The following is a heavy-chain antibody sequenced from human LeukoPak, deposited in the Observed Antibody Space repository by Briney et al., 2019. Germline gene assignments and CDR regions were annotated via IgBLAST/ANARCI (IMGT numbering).Heavy chain of an antibody. CDR1: GFTFSSYG. D-gene: IGHD3-10*01. Sequence: PGGSLRLSCAASGFTFSSYGMHWVRQAPGKGLEWVAFIRYDGSNKYYADSVKGRFTISRDNSKNTLYLRMNSLRAEDTAVYYCANEGDYYGSGTLDYWGQGTLVTVSS. CDR2: IRYDGSNK. J-gene: IGHJ4*02. CDR3: ANEGDYYGSGTLDY. V-gene: IGHV3-30*02.